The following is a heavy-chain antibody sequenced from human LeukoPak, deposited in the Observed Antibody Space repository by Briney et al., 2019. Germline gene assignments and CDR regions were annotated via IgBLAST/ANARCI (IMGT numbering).Heavy chain of an antibody. CDR1: GYTFTSYG. CDR2: INPSGGSA. Sequence: ASVKVSCKASGYTFTSYGISWVRQAPGQGLEWMGIINPSGGSASYAQKFQGRVTMTRDMSTSTVYMELSSLRSEDTAVYYCARDSRGYSNYYYYYYMDVWGKGTTVTVSS. V-gene: IGHV1-46*01. CDR3: ARDSRGYSNYYYYYYMDV. D-gene: IGHD4-11*01. J-gene: IGHJ6*03.